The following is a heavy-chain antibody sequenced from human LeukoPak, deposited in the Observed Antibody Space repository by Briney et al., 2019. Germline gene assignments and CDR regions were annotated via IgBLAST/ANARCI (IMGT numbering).Heavy chain of an antibody. V-gene: IGHV4-39*07. D-gene: IGHD6-19*01. J-gene: IGHJ4*02. CDR1: GGSISSSSYY. CDR2: IYHSGST. Sequence: SETLSLTCTVSGGSISSSSYYWGWIRQLPGKGLEWIGSIYHSGSTNYNPSLKSRVTISVDKSKNQFSLKLSSVTAADTAVYYCATLGGWYDYWGQGTLVTVSS. CDR3: ATLGGWYDY.